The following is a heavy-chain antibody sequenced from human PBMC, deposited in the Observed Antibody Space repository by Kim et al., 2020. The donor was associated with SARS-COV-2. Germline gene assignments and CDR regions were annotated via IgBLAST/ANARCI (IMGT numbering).Heavy chain of an antibody. D-gene: IGHD2-15*01. CDR2: ISGSGGST. J-gene: IGHJ6*02. V-gene: IGHV3-23*01. CDR1: GFTFSSYA. CDR3: AKDRHCSGVSCYYYGMDV. Sequence: GGSLRLSCAASGFTFSSYAMSWVRQAPGKGLEWVSAISGSGGSTYYADSVKGRFTISRDNSKNTLYLQMNSLRAEDTAVYYCAKDRHCSGVSCYYYGMDVWGQGTTVTGSS.